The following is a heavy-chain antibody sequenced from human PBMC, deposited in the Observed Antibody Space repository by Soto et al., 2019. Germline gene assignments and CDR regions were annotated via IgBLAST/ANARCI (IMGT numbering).Heavy chain of an antibody. V-gene: IGHV1-69*01. J-gene: IGHJ1*01. D-gene: IGHD3-22*01. CDR2: ITPIFGKA. Sequence: QVQLVQSGAEVRRPGSSVRVSCKASGGTFSSSTISWVRQAPGQGLEWVGGITPIFGKAHYAQKFQGRVTITADESTSTAYMELSSLRSEDTALYFCARGWGSDSTTYYYAYWGQGTSVTVSS. CDR1: GGTFSSST. CDR3: ARGWGSDSTTYYYAY.